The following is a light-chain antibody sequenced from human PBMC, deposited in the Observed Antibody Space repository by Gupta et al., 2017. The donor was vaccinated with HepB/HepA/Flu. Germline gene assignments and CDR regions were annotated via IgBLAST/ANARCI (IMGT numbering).Light chain of an antibody. J-gene: IGLJ2*01. V-gene: IGLV2-14*03. CDR2: DAS. CDR3: SSQTITYTVV. Sequence: QSALTQPASVSGSPGQSITISCTATSSDVGAYNYVSWYQQHPDKAPKLIIFDASNRPSGVSNRFSGSKSGNTASLTISGLQAEDEADYYCSSQTITYTVVFGGGTKLTVL. CDR1: SSDVGAYNY.